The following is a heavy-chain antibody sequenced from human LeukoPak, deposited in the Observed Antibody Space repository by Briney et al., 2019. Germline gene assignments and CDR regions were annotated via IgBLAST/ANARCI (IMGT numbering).Heavy chain of an antibody. CDR1: GGSISSGAYY. CDR3: ARGTMTTVTYYFDY. Sequence: SQTLSLTCTVSGGSISSGAYYWSWIRQHPGKGLEWIGHIYYSGSTDYNPSLKSRVTISADTSKNQLSLKLSSVTAADTAVYYCARGTMTTVTYYFDYWGQGTLVTVSS. V-gene: IGHV4-31*03. CDR2: IYYSGST. J-gene: IGHJ4*02. D-gene: IGHD4-17*01.